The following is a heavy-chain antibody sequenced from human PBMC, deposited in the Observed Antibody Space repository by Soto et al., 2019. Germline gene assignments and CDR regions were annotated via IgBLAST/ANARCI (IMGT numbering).Heavy chain of an antibody. Sequence: QLQLQESGPGLVKPSETLSLTCTVSGGSISSSSYYWGWIRQPPGKGLEWIGSIYYSGSTYYNPSLKSRVTISVDTSKNQCALKLSSVTAADTAVYYCARHGAWGYCISTSCYEPIDYWGQGTLVTVSS. D-gene: IGHD2-2*01. CDR2: IYYSGST. CDR1: GGSISSSSYY. J-gene: IGHJ4*02. CDR3: ARHGAWGYCISTSCYEPIDY. V-gene: IGHV4-39*01.